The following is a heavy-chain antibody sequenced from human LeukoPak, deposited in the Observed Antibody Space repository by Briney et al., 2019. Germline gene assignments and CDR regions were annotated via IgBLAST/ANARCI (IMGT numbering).Heavy chain of an antibody. CDR2: IYYSGST. J-gene: IGHJ5*02. Sequence: NTSETLSLTCTVSGGSISSSSYYWGWIRQPPGRGLEWIGIIYYSGSTYYNPSLKSRVTISVDTSKNQFSLKLSSVTAADTAVYYCARARYSSGIDPWGQGTLVTVSS. CDR1: GGSISSSSYY. D-gene: IGHD5-18*01. CDR3: ARARYSSGIDP. V-gene: IGHV4-39*07.